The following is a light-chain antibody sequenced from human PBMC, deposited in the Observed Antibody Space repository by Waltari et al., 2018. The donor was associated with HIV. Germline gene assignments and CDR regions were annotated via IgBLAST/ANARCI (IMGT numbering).Light chain of an antibody. CDR3: QQYNNLPPEIT. V-gene: IGKV3-15*01. J-gene: IGKJ3*01. CDR1: VSSN. CDR2: GAS. Sequence: VSSNLAWYQQKPGQAPRPLVFGASTRATGIPARFSGSGSGTEFTLTISSLQSEDFAVSYCQQYNNLPPEITFGPGTKVDIK.